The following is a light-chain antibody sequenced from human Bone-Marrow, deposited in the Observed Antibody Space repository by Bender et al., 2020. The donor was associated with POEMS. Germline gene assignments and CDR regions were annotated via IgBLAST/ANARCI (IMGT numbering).Light chain of an antibody. J-gene: IGLJ3*02. V-gene: IGLV2-11*01. CDR1: SSDVGAYNY. CDR3: QSHDSSLPWV. Sequence: QSALAQPRSVSGSPGQPITISCTGTSSDVGAYNYVSWYQRHPGEVPKLLIFDVTERPSGVPDRFSGSRSGNTASLTISGLQSEDEADYYCQSHDSSLPWVLGGGTKLTVL. CDR2: DVT.